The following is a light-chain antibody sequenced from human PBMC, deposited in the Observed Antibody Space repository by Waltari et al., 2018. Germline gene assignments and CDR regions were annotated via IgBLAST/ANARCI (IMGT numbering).Light chain of an antibody. J-gene: IGLJ3*02. Sequence: QSVLTQPPSASGTPGQRVPISCSGSSPNIGSDTVKWFQHLPGTAPKLLIYTDNQRPSGVPDRFSGSKSGTSASLAISGLQSEDEADYYCATWDDTLHGCWVFGGGTKLTVL. V-gene: IGLV1-44*01. CDR1: SPNIGSDT. CDR2: TDN. CDR3: ATWDDTLHGCWV.